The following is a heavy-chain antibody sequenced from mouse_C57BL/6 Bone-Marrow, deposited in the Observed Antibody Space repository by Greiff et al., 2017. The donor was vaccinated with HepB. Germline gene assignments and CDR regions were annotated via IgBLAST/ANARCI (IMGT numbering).Heavy chain of an antibody. CDR1: GFNIKDYY. CDR2: IDPEDGDT. V-gene: IGHV14-1*01. J-gene: IGHJ1*03. CDR3: TTRVCLTSPWYFDV. Sequence: VQLQQSGAELVRPGASVKLSCTASGFNIKDYYMHWVKQRHEKRLEWIGRIDPEDGDTEYAPKFQGKATMTADTSSNTVYLQLSSLTSEDTAVYSCTTRVCLTSPWYFDVWGTGTTVTVSS. D-gene: IGHD1-1*01.